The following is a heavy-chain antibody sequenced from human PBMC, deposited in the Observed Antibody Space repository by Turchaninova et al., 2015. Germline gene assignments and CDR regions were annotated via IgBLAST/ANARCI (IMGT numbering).Heavy chain of an antibody. D-gene: IGHD2-15*01. V-gene: IGHV1-3*01. CDR3: ARDPPSPYCSGGSCYYYGMDV. Sequence: VRQAPGQRLEWMGWINAGNGNTKYSQKFQGRVTITRDTSASTAYMELSSLRSEDTDVYYCARDPPSPYCSGGSCYYYGMDVWGQGTTVTVSS. CDR2: INAGNGNT. J-gene: IGHJ6*02.